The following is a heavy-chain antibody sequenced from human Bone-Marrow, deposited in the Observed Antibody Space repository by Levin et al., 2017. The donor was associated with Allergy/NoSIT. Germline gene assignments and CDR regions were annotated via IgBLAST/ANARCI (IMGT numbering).Heavy chain of an antibody. V-gene: IGHV3-49*03. CDR1: GFTFGDYA. Sequence: GGSLRLSCTASGFTFGDYAMSWFRQAPGKGLEWVGFIRSKAYGGTTEYAASVKGRFTISRDDSKSIAYLQMNSLKTEDTAVYYCTRDLFKVRRVYGGQGYWGQGTLVTVSS. CDR3: TRDLFKVRRVYGGQGY. D-gene: IGHD2-8*01. CDR2: IRSKAYGGTT. J-gene: IGHJ4*02.